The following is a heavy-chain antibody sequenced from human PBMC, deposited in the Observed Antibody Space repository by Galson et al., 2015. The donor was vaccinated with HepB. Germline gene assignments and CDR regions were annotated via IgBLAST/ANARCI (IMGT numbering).Heavy chain of an antibody. V-gene: IGHV1-18*01. CDR1: GYTFTSYG. CDR3: ARDIGLVPAATDAWYFDL. Sequence: SVKVSCKASGYTFTSYGISWVRQAPGQGLEWMGWISAYNGNTNYAQKLQGRVTMTTDTSTSTAYMELRSLRSDDTAVYYCARDIGLVPAATDAWYFDLWGRGTLVTVSS. J-gene: IGHJ2*01. D-gene: IGHD2-2*01. CDR2: ISAYNGNT.